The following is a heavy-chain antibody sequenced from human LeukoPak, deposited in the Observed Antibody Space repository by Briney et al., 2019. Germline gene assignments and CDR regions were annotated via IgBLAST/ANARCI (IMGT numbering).Heavy chain of an antibody. CDR3: ARSASYYGYNSIAY. D-gene: IGHD3-22*01. J-gene: IGHJ4*02. CDR2: IYSGGST. V-gene: IGHV3-53*01. Sequence: GGSLRLSCAASGFTVSSNYMSWVRQAPGKGLEWVSVIYSGGSTYYADSVKGRFTISRDNSKNTLYLQMNSLRAEDTAVYYCARSASYYGYNSIAYWGQGTLVTVSS. CDR1: GFTVSSNY.